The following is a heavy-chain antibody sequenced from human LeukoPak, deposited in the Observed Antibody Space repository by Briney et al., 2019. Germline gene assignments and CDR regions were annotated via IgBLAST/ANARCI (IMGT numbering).Heavy chain of an antibody. D-gene: IGHD1-26*01. V-gene: IGHV1-46*01. CDR3: ARDAPPMGRVGATRGGRSWFDP. CDR1: GYTFTSYY. CDR2: INPSGGST. Sequence: ASVKVSCKASGYTFTSYYMHWVRQAPGQGLEWMGIINPSGGSTSYAQKFEGRVTMTRDTSTSTVYMELSSLRSEATAVYYCARDAPPMGRVGATRGGRSWFDPWGQGTLVTVSS. J-gene: IGHJ5*02.